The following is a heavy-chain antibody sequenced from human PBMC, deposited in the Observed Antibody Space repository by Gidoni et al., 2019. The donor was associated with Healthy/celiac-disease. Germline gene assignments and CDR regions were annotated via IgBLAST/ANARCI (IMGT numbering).Heavy chain of an antibody. V-gene: IGHV3-30*18. CDR3: AKDQGWELDYYYYGMDV. D-gene: IGHD1-26*01. Sequence: QVQLVESGGGVVQPGRSLRLSCAASGFTFSSSGMHWVRQAPGKGLEWVAVISYDGSNKYYADSVKGRFTISRDNSKNTLYLQMNSLRAEDTAVYYCAKDQGWELDYYYYGMDVWGQGTTVTVSS. CDR1: GFTFSSSG. CDR2: ISYDGSNK. J-gene: IGHJ6*02.